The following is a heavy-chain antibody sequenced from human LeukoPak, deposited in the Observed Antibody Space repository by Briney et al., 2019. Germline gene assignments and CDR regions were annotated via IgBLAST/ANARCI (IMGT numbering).Heavy chain of an antibody. CDR3: AKASIAGAIGVLDY. J-gene: IGHJ4*02. CDR2: INQDGSGK. D-gene: IGHD1-26*01. CDR1: GFTFNNYW. V-gene: IGHV3-7*01. Sequence: GGSLRLSCAAFGFTFNNYWMSWVRQAPGKGLEWVANINQDGSGKHYVDSVKGRFTICRDNAKNSLYLQMNSLRAEDTAVYFCAKASIAGAIGVLDYWGQGTLVTVSS.